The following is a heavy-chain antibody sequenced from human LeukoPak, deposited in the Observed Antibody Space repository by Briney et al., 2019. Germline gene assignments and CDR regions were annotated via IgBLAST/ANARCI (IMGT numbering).Heavy chain of an antibody. V-gene: IGHV3-30*04. CDR2: ISYDGSNK. J-gene: IGHJ4*02. CDR3: AIGIAAAGRFAY. D-gene: IGHD6-13*01. Sequence: GRSLRLSCAASGFTFSSYAMHWVRQAPGKGLEWVAVISYDGSNKYYADSVNGRFTISRDNSKNTLYLQMNSLRAVDTAVYYCAIGIAAAGRFAYWGQGTLVTVSS. CDR1: GFTFSSYA.